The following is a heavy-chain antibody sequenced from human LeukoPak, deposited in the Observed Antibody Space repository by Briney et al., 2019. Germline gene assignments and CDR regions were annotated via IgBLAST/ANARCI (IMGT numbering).Heavy chain of an antibody. Sequence: SETLSLTCTVSGGSISSGGYYWSWIRQPPGKGLEWIGYIYHSGSTYYNPSLKSRVTISVDRSKNQFSLKLSSVTAADTAVYYCARALYCTNGVCYLYAFDIWGQGTMVTVSS. CDR3: ARALYCTNGVCYLYAFDI. CDR1: GGSISSGGYY. CDR2: IYHSGST. D-gene: IGHD2-8*01. V-gene: IGHV4-30-2*01. J-gene: IGHJ3*02.